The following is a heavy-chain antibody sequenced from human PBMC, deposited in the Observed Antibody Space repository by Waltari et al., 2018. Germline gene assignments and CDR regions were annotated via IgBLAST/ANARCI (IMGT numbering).Heavy chain of an antibody. V-gene: IGHV1-69*05. J-gene: IGHJ4*02. CDR3: AGGPSAAPDSSSDYYFDY. D-gene: IGHD6-6*01. Sequence: QVQLVQSGAEVKKPGSSVKVSCKASGGTFSSYAISWVRQAPGQGLEWMGGIIPIFGTANYAQKFQGRVTITTDESPSTAYMGLSSLRSEDTAVYYCAGGPSAAPDSSSDYYFDYWGQGTLVTVSS. CDR1: GGTFSSYA. CDR2: IIPIFGTA.